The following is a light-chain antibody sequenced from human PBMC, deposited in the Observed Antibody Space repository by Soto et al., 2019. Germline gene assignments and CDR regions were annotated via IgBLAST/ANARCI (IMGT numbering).Light chain of an antibody. CDR2: GAS. CDR3: QQYDGSMYT. CDR1: QSVSSSY. Sequence: EIVLTQSPGTLSLSPGERATLSCRASQSVSSSYLAWYQQKPGQAPRLLIYGASSRATGIPDRFSGSGSGTDFTLTISRLEPEDFAVYYCQQYDGSMYTFGQVTKLEFK. J-gene: IGKJ2*01. V-gene: IGKV3-20*01.